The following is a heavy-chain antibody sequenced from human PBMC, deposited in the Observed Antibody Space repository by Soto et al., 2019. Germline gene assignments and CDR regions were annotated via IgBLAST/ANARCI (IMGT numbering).Heavy chain of an antibody. J-gene: IGHJ4*02. CDR2: IYFSGFT. CDR1: GGSISNYY. D-gene: IGHD2-8*02. V-gene: IGHV4-59*01. CDR3: ATAPTGRYWGFFDS. Sequence: QVQLQESGPGLVKPSETLSLTCTVSGGSISNYYWNWFRQPPGEGLEWIGYIYFSGFTNYNPSLKSRVAISLDMSRFQFSLKLASVTAADTAVYCCATAPTGRYWGFFDSWGRGTLVTVSS.